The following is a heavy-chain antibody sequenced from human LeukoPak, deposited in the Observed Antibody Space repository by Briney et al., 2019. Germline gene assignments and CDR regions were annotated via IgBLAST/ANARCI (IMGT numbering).Heavy chain of an antibody. J-gene: IGHJ5*02. V-gene: IGHV4-59*08. Sequence: SEILSLTCTVSGGSISSYYWSWIRQPPGKGLEWIGYIYYSGSTNYNPSLKSRVTISVDTSKNQFSLKLSSVTAADTAVYYCARRSNDNWFDPWGQGTLVTVSS. CDR1: GGSISSYY. CDR2: IYYSGST. CDR3: ARRSNDNWFDP.